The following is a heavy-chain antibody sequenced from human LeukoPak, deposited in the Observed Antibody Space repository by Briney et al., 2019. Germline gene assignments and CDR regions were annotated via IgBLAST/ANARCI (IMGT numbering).Heavy chain of an antibody. CDR1: GGSISSGDYY. D-gene: IGHD3-22*01. CDR2: IYYSGST. V-gene: IGHV4-30-4*08. J-gene: IGHJ6*03. CDR3: AREGSSGYYLYYYYMDV. Sequence: PSQTLSLTCTVSGGSISSGDYYWSWIRQPPGKGLEWIGYIYYSGSTYYNPSLKSRVTISVDTSKNQFSLKLSSVTAADTAAYYCAREGSSGYYLYYYYMDVWGKGTTVTVSS.